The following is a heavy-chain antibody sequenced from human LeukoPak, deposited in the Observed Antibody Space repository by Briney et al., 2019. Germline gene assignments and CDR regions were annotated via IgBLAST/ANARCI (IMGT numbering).Heavy chain of an antibody. CDR3: AREEQHQRGRHFEY. V-gene: IGHV1-2*02. Sequence: APVKVSCKASGYTFSGYYIHWVRQGPGQGLEWMGWINPNSGTNYAQNFQGRVTMTRDTSISTAYMELSRVISDDTAVYYCAREEQHQRGRHFEYWGQGTLVTVSS. J-gene: IGHJ4*02. D-gene: IGHD6-13*01. CDR2: INPNSGT. CDR1: GYTFSGYY.